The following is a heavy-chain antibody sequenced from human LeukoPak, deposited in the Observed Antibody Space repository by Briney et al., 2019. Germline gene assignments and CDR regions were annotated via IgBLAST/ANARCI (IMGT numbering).Heavy chain of an antibody. V-gene: IGHV1-18*04. Sequence: ASVKVSCKASGYTFTGYYMHWVRQAPGQGLEWMGWISAYNGNTHYAQKVQDRVTMTTDTSTSTAYMELRSLRSDDTAVYYCAREGGPTGGAQDYWGQGTLVTVSS. J-gene: IGHJ4*02. CDR1: GYTFTGYY. D-gene: IGHD1-1*01. CDR3: AREGGPTGGAQDY. CDR2: ISAYNGNT.